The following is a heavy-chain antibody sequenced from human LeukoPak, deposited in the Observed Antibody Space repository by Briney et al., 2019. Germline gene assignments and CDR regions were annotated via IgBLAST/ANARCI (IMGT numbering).Heavy chain of an antibody. CDR2: VRGKTGGGPT. CDR3: TTGSS. D-gene: IGHD1-26*01. V-gene: IGHV3-15*01. CDR1: GFSVTNNY. Sequence: PGGSLRLSCAVSGFSVTNNYMSWVRQAPGKGLEWVARVRGKTGGGPTDYAAPVRGRFSISGDDSQDTLYLQMNSLKIEDTAVYYCTTGSSWGQGTLVTVSS. J-gene: IGHJ5*02.